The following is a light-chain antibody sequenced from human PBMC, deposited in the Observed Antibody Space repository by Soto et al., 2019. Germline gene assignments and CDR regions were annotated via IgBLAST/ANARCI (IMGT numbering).Light chain of an antibody. CDR2: GAS. CDR3: QQYGSSGT. V-gene: IGKV3-20*01. CDR1: QSVGNNY. J-gene: IGKJ1*01. Sequence: EIVFTQSPGTLSLSPGERATLSCRASQSVGNNYLAWYQQKPGQAPRLLIYGASNRATGIPDRFSGSGSGTDFTLTISRLEPEDFAVYYCQQYGSSGTFGQGTKVDIK.